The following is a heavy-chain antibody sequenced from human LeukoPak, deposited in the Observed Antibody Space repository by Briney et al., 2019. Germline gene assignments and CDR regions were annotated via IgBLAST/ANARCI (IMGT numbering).Heavy chain of an antibody. CDR1: GYTFTGYY. D-gene: IGHD6-13*01. CDR3: ARGHIRAASFDY. V-gene: IGHV1-2*02. Sequence: ASVKVSCKASGYTFTGYYMHWVRQPPGQGLEWMGWINPNSGGTNYAQNFQDRVTMTRDTSISTAYMELSRLRSDDTAVYYCARGHIRAASFDYWGQGTLVTVSS. J-gene: IGHJ4*02. CDR2: INPNSGGT.